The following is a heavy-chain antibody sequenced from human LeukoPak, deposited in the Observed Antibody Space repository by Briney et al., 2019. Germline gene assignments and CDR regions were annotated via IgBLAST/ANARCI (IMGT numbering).Heavy chain of an antibody. V-gene: IGHV1-18*01. J-gene: IGHJ4*02. D-gene: IGHD6-6*01. CDR2: ISSYNANT. Sequence: GASVKVSCRASGYIFRNYGFSWVRQAPGQGLEWMGWISSYNANTNYAQKLQGRVTMTTDTSTSTAYMELRSLRSDDTAVYYCARGYGSSSGDYWGQGTLVTVSS. CDR1: GYIFRNYG. CDR3: ARGYGSSSGDY.